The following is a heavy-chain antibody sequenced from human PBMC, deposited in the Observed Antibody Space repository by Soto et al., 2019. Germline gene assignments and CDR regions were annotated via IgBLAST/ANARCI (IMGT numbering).Heavy chain of an antibody. V-gene: IGHV5-10-1*01. CDR2: IDPSDSYT. CDR1: GYKFTSHW. CDR3: ARLSQGINWFAGY. J-gene: IGHJ4*02. D-gene: IGHD1-20*01. Sequence: GESLKISCKGSGYKFTSHWITWVRQMPGKGLEWMGRIDPSDSYTNYSPSFQGHITISADKSISTAYLQWSSLRASDTAIFYCARLSQGINWFAGYWGQGTLVTV.